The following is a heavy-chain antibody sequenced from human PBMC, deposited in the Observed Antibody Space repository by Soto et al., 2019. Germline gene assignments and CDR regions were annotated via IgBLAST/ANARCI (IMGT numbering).Heavy chain of an antibody. V-gene: IGHV3-21*01. CDR2: IGRRSDI. CDR3: AREETAWPLAYGLDV. CDR1: GFSFSTYS. J-gene: IGHJ6*02. D-gene: IGHD2-21*02. Sequence: KPGGSLRLSCEASGFSFSTYSMHWVRQAPGKGLEWVSSIGRRSDIYYADSVKGLFTISRDNAKNSVSLQMNSLRDEDTAVYYCAREETAWPLAYGLDVWGQGTTVTAP.